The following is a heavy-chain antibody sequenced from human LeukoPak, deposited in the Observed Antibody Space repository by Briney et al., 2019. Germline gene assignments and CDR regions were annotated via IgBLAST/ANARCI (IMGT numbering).Heavy chain of an antibody. D-gene: IGHD7-27*01. CDR2: TYYRSKWYF. CDR1: GDSVSSAT. CDR3: TRAPHHWGSDF. J-gene: IGHJ4*02. V-gene: IGHV6-1*01. Sequence: SQTLSLTCAISGDSVSSATWNWIRQSPSRGLEWLGRTYYRSKWYFDYGASVKSRITISPDTSRNRFSLQLNSVTPEDTAVYYCTRAPHHWGSDFWGQGILVTVSS.